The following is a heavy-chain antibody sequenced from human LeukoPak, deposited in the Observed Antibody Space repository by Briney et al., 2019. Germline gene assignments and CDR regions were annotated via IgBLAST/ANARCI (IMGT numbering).Heavy chain of an antibody. Sequence: GRSLRLSCAASGFTFSSYAMHWVRQAPGKGLEWVAVISYDGSNKYYADSVKGRFTISRDNSKNTLYLQMNSLRAEDTAVYYCARDASYGSGSYLWYWGQGTLVTVSS. D-gene: IGHD3-10*01. J-gene: IGHJ4*02. CDR1: GFTFSSYA. CDR2: ISYDGSNK. CDR3: ARDASYGSGSYLWY. V-gene: IGHV3-30-3*01.